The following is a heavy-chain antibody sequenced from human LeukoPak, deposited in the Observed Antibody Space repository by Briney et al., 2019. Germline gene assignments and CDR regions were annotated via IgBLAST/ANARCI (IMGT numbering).Heavy chain of an antibody. CDR1: GYTFTGYY. CDR2: INPNGGGT. CDR3: AGGIRNTMVRGVLPYYYYYGMDV. D-gene: IGHD3-10*01. J-gene: IGHJ6*02. V-gene: IGHV1-2*06. Sequence: ASVKVSCKASGYTFTGYYMHWVRQAPGQGLEWMGRINPNGGGTNYAQKFQGRVTMTRDTPISTAYMELSRLRSDDTAVYYCAGGIRNTMVRGVLPYYYYYGMDVWGQGTTVTVSS.